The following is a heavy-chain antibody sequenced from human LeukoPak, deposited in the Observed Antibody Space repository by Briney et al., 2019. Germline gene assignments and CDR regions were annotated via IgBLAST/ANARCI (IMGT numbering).Heavy chain of an antibody. CDR3: ARDDAFDI. V-gene: IGHV3-21*01. Sequence: GGSLRLSCAASGFSFSSYWMSWVRQAPGKGLEWVSSISSSSSYIYYADSVKGRFTISRDNAKNSLYLQMNSLRAEDTAVYYCARDDAFDIWGQGTMVTVSS. J-gene: IGHJ3*02. CDR2: ISSSSSYI. CDR1: GFSFSSYW.